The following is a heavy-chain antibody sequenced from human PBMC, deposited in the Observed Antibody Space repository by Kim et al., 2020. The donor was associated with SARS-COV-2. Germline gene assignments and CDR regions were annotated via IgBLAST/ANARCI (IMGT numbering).Heavy chain of an antibody. D-gene: IGHD3-3*01. CDR2: SDHTGSA. Sequence: SDHTGSAKSHPSLKSRVTISADTSNNQFSLKMNSVTAADTAIYYCARYDFWSRGTLVTVSS. J-gene: IGHJ4*02. V-gene: IGHV4-34*01. CDR3: ARYDF.